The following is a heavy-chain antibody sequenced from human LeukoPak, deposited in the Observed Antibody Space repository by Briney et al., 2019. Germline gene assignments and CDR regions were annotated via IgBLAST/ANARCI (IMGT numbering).Heavy chain of an antibody. CDR3: ARHVTSMVRGLMYFDY. CDR2: IYYSGNA. Sequence: PSETLSLTCPVSGGSISSYYWSWIRQPPGKGLEWIGSIYYSGNAYYNPSLKSRVTISVDTYKNQFSLRLNSMAAADTAVYYCARHVTSMVRGLMYFDYWGLGTLVTVSS. J-gene: IGHJ4*02. CDR1: GGSISSYY. V-gene: IGHV4-39*01. D-gene: IGHD3-10*01.